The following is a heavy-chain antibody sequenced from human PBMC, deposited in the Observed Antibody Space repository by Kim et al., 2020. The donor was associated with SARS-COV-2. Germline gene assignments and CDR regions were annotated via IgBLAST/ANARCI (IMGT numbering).Heavy chain of an antibody. V-gene: IGHV1-8*01. J-gene: IGHJ4*02. CDR3: ARAPAWEDYGNTYCYFDY. CDR1: GYTFTSYD. D-gene: IGHD3-10*01. Sequence: ASVKVSCKASGYTFTSYDSNWVRQGTGQGLEWVGWMNPYSGNTGYAQRFQGRVTMTRNTSITTAYMDLSSLRSDDTAVYFCARAPAWEDYGNTYCYFDYWGQGTLVNVSS. CDR2: MNPYSGNT.